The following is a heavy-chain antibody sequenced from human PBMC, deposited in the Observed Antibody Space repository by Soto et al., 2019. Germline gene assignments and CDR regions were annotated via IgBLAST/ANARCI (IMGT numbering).Heavy chain of an antibody. D-gene: IGHD3-22*01. J-gene: IGHJ4*02. Sequence: SETLSLTCTGSGGSISSYYWSWIRQPPGKGLEWIGYIYYSGSTNYNPSLKSRVTISVDTSKNQFSLKLSSVTAADTAVYYFAGTYYYDSSGYYDLAYWGEGTLVT. CDR1: GGSISSYY. CDR2: IYYSGST. CDR3: AGTYYYDSSGYYDLAY. V-gene: IGHV4-59*08.